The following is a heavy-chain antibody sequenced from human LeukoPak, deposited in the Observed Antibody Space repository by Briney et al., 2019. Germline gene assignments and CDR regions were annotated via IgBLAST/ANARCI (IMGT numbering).Heavy chain of an antibody. J-gene: IGHJ4*02. CDR3: ARVPIAAAGTPLDY. CDR2: INHSGST. D-gene: IGHD6-13*01. Sequence: SETLSLTCTVSGGSISSYYWSWIRQPPGKGLEWIGEINHSGSTNYNPSLKSRVTISVDTSKNQFSLKLSSVTAADTAVYYCARVPIAAAGTPLDYWGQGTLVTVSS. CDR1: GGSISSYY. V-gene: IGHV4-34*01.